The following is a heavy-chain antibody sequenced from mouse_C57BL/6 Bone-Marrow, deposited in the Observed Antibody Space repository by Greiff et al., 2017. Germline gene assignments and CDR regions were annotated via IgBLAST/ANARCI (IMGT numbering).Heavy chain of an antibody. CDR3: ARGYSGFFAY. V-gene: IGHV1-54*01. D-gene: IGHD2-3*01. CDR2: ISPGSGGA. CDR1: GYAFTNYL. Sequence: QVQLQQSGAELVRPGTSVKVSCKASGYAFTNYLIEWVKQRPGQGLEWIGVISPGSGGANANERFKGKATLTAEKSSSTAYMQLSSLTSEDSAVYFCARGYSGFFAYWGQGTLVTVSA. J-gene: IGHJ3*01.